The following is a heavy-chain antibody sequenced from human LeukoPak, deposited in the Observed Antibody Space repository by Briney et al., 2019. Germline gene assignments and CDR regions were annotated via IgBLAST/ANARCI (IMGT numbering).Heavy chain of an antibody. CDR3: ARDLDSSGWYFDY. Sequence: PGGSLRLSCAASGFTFSSYWMTWVRQAPGKGLEWVANIKEDGSEKYYVDSVKGRFTISRDNAKNSLYLQMNSLRAEDTAVYYCARDLDSSGWYFDYWGQGTLVTVSS. V-gene: IGHV3-7*01. D-gene: IGHD6-19*01. CDR2: IKEDGSEK. J-gene: IGHJ4*02. CDR1: GFTFSSYW.